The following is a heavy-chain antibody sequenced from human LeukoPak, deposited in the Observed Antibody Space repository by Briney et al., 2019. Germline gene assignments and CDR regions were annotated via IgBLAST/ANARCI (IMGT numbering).Heavy chain of an antibody. Sequence: GGSLRLSCAASGFTFSSYAMSWGRQAPGKGLEWVSAISGSGGSTYYADSVKGRFTISRDNSKNTLYLQMNSLRAEDTAVYYCAKAGSQYYDILTGYYWFDYWGQGTLVTVSS. CDR1: GFTFSSYA. V-gene: IGHV3-23*01. CDR3: AKAGSQYYDILTGYYWFDY. J-gene: IGHJ4*02. CDR2: ISGSGGST. D-gene: IGHD3-9*01.